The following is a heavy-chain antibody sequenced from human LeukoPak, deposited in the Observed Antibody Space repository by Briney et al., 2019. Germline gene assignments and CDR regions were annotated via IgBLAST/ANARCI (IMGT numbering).Heavy chain of an antibody. CDR2: ISAYNGNT. Sequence: ASVKVSCKASGYTFTSYGISWVRQAPGQGLEWMGWISAYNGNTNYAQKLQGRVTMTTDTSTSTAYMELRSLRSDDTAVYYCAREYYDFWSGSAYNWFDPWGQGTLVTVSS. CDR3: AREYYDFWSGSAYNWFDP. D-gene: IGHD3-3*01. J-gene: IGHJ5*02. V-gene: IGHV1-18*01. CDR1: GYTFTSYG.